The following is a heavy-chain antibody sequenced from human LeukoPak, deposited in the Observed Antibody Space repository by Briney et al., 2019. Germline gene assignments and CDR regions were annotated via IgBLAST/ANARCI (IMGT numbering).Heavy chain of an antibody. Sequence: SVKVSCKASGFTFTSSAMQWVRQARGQRLEWIGWIVVGSGNTNYAQKFQERVTITRDMSTSTAYMELSSLRSEDTAVYYCAAGAAAGTVGDYWGQGTLVTVSS. V-gene: IGHV1-58*02. CDR1: GFTFTSSA. CDR3: AAGAAAGTVGDY. J-gene: IGHJ4*02. D-gene: IGHD6-13*01. CDR2: IVVGSGNT.